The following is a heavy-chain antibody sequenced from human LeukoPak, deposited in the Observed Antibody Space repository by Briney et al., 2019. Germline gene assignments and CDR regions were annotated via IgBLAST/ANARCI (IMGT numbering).Heavy chain of an antibody. V-gene: IGHV3-30*18. D-gene: IGHD3-16*02. J-gene: IGHJ6*02. CDR3: AKGVNYDYVRGSYRPNYYYYGMDV. Sequence: GGSLRLSCAASGFTFSSYGMHWVRQAPGKGLEWVAVISYDGSNKYYADSVKGRFTISRDNSKNTLYLQMNSLRAEDTAVYYCAKGVNYDYVRGSYRPNYYYYGMDVWAQGTTVTVSS. CDR1: GFTFSSYG. CDR2: ISYDGSNK.